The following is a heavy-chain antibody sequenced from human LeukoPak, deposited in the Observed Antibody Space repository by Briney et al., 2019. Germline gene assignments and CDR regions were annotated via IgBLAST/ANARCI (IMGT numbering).Heavy chain of an antibody. J-gene: IGHJ4*02. V-gene: IGHV4-30-4*08. CDR3: ARGCHSYCGGDCYYVWFDY. CDR2: IYYSGST. Sequence: PSGTLSLTCTVPGGSISSGDYYCSWIRQPPGEGLEWIGYIYYSGSTYYNPPLKSRVTISVDTSKNQFSLKLSSVTAADTAVYYCARGCHSYCGGDCYYVWFDYWGQGTLVTVSS. D-gene: IGHD2-21*01. CDR1: GGSISSGDYY.